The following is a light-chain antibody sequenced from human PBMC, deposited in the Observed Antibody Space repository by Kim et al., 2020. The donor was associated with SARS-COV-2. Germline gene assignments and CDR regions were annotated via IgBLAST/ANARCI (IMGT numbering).Light chain of an antibody. CDR2: GAS. V-gene: IGKV1-12*01. J-gene: IGKJ4*01. Sequence: DIQMTQSPSSVSASVGDRVTIKCRASQGISTWLAWYQQKPGKAPKLLIYGASSLESGVPSRFSGSGSGTDFSLTISSLEPEDFATYHCQQAHSFPLTFGGGTTVDIK. CDR1: QGISTW. CDR3: QQAHSFPLT.